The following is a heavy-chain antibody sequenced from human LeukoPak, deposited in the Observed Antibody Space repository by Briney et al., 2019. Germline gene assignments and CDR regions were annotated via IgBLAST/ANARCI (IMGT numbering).Heavy chain of an antibody. V-gene: IGHV3-23*01. CDR3: AKTSALYYYYYYGMDV. CDR1: GFTFSSYA. CDR2: ISGSGGST. Sequence: PGGSLRLSCAASGFTFSSYAMSWVRQAPGKGLEWVSAISGSGGSTYYADSVKGRFTISRDNSKNTLYLQMNSLRAEDTAVYYCAKTSALYYYYYYGMDVWGQGTTVTVSS. J-gene: IGHJ6*02.